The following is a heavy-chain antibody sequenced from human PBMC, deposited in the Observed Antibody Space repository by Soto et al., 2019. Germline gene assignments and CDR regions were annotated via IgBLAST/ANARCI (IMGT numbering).Heavy chain of an antibody. CDR2: IWYDGSNK. D-gene: IGHD3-10*01. V-gene: IGHV3-33*01. Sequence: PGGSLRLSCAASGFTFSSYGMHWVRQAPGKGLEWVAVIWYDGSNKYYADSVKGRFTISRDNSKNTLYLQMNSLRAEDTAVYYCVKYYGSGRNPMDVWGKGTTVTVST. CDR3: VKYYGSGRNPMDV. CDR1: GFTFSSYG. J-gene: IGHJ6*04.